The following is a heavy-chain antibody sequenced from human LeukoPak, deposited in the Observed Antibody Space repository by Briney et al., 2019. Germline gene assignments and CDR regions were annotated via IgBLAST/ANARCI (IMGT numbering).Heavy chain of an antibody. CDR3: ARDGFLPSTKINY. J-gene: IGHJ4*02. D-gene: IGHD5/OR15-5a*01. CDR1: GFTFSSYW. V-gene: IGHV3-21*01. Sequence: PGGSLRLSCAASGFTFSSYWMSWVRQAPGKGLEWVSSISSSSSYIYYADSVKGRFTISRDNAKNSLYLQMNSLRAGDTAVYYCARDGFLPSTKINYWGQGTLVTVSS. CDR2: ISSSSSYI.